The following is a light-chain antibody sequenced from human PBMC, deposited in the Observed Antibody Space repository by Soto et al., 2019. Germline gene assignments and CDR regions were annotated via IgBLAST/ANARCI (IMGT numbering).Light chain of an antibody. CDR1: QGIAIL. V-gene: IGKV1D-12*01. Sequence: DIQMNQSPSSVSASGGGRVTITCRACQGIAILLAWYQQKQGKAPKLLIYTASSLQSGVPSRFSGSGSGTDFTLTINNLQPEDFATYYCQHANSFPLTFGGGTKVEIK. CDR2: TAS. CDR3: QHANSFPLT. J-gene: IGKJ4*01.